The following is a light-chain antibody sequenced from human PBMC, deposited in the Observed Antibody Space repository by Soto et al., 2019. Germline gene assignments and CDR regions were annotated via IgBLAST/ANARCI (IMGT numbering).Light chain of an antibody. CDR1: QSVTTI. CDR3: QHRSNWPPVIT. J-gene: IGKJ4*01. CDR2: DAY. V-gene: IGKV3-11*01. Sequence: IVLTQSPATLSLTPGERATLSCRASQSVTTILASYQQKPGQARRLLIYDAYDRATGVPGRFSGSGSRTDFTLTISSLEPEDLAVYYCQHRSNWPPVITFGGGTKVDIK.